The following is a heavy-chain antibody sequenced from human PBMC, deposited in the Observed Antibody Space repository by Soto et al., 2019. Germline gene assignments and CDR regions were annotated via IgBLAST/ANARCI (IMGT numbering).Heavy chain of an antibody. CDR1: GDSVSSNSAA. Sequence: SQTLSLTCVISGDSVSSNSAAGNWIRQSPSRGLEWLGRTYYRSKWYNDYAVSVKSRITINPDTSKNQFSLQLNSVTPEDTAVYYCARGAVAGHYYYYGMDVWGQGTTVTVSS. J-gene: IGHJ6*02. V-gene: IGHV6-1*01. CDR2: TYYRSKWYN. CDR3: ARGAVAGHYYYYGMDV. D-gene: IGHD6-19*01.